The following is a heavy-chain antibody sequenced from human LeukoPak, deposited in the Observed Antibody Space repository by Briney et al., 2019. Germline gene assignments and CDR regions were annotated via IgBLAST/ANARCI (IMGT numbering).Heavy chain of an antibody. CDR1: GYSFTTYW. D-gene: IGHD6-6*01. V-gene: IGHV5-51*01. CDR3: ARGSSSSNFDY. Sequence: GESLKISCKGSGYSFTTYWIAWVRQMPGKGLEWMGVINPADSDTTYSPSFQGQVTISADKSISTAYLQWSSLKASDTAMYYCARGSSSSNFDYWGQGTLVTVSS. J-gene: IGHJ4*02. CDR2: INPADSDT.